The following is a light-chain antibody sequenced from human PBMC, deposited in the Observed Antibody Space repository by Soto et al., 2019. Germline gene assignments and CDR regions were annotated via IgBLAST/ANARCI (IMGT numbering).Light chain of an antibody. CDR3: QSYDSSLSGSV. J-gene: IGLJ3*02. V-gene: IGLV1-40*01. Sequence: QSVLTQPPSVSGAPGQRVTISCTGSSSNIGACYDVHWYQQLPGTAPKLLIYGNSNRPSGVPDRFSGSKSGTSASLAITGLQAEDEADYYCQSYDSSLSGSVFGGGTKVTVL. CDR2: GNS. CDR1: SSNIGACYD.